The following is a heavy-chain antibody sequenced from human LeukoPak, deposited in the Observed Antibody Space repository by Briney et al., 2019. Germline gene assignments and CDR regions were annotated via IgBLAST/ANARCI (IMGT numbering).Heavy chain of an antibody. CDR2: ISGSGVYT. V-gene: IGHV3-23*01. Sequence: GVSLRLSCAASGFTFDSYGMNWVRQAPGKGLEWVSGISGSGVYTYYADSVKGRFTISRDNSKNTLYLIMNSLRVDDTAVYYCAKAVDLATISVDIWGQGTMVTVSS. CDR1: GFTFDSYG. J-gene: IGHJ3*02. CDR3: AKAVDLATISVDI. D-gene: IGHD5-24*01.